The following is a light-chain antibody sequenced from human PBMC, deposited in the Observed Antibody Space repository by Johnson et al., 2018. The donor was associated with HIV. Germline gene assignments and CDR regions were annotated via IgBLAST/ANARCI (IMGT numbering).Light chain of an antibody. CDR3: AAWDDSLNAPWV. CDR2: SNN. V-gene: IGLV1-44*01. CDR1: SSNIGNNY. Sequence: QSVLTQPPSVSAAPGQKVTISCSGSSSNIGNNYVSWYQLLPGTALKLLIYSNNQRPSGVPDRFSGSKSGTSASLAISGLQSGDEADYYFAAWDDSLNAPWVFGTGTKVTVL. J-gene: IGLJ1*01.